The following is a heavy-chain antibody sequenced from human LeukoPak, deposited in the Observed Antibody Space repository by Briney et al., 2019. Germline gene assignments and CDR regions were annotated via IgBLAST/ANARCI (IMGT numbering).Heavy chain of an antibody. J-gene: IGHJ5*02. Sequence: SETLSLTCTVSGGSISSYYRSWIRQPAGKGLEWIGRIYTSGSTNYNPSLQSRVTMSVDTSKNQFSLKLRSVTAADTAVYYCARDHVVVVVAATENWFDPWGQGTLVTVSS. D-gene: IGHD2-15*01. CDR2: IYTSGST. CDR1: GGSISSYY. V-gene: IGHV4-4*07. CDR3: ARDHVVVVVAATENWFDP.